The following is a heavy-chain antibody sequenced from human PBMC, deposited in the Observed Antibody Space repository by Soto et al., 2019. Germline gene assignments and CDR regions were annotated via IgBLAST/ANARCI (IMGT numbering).Heavy chain of an antibody. Sequence: PSETLSLTCTVSGGSISSGDYYWSWIRQPPGKGLEWIGYIYYSGSTYYNPSLKSRVTISVDTSKNQFSLKVTSATAADTAVYFCVRVYGRSSCFFDSWGQGTLVTVSS. CDR1: GGSISSGDYY. J-gene: IGHJ4*02. D-gene: IGHD6-6*01. CDR3: VRVYGRSSCFFDS. CDR2: IYYSGST. V-gene: IGHV4-30-4*01.